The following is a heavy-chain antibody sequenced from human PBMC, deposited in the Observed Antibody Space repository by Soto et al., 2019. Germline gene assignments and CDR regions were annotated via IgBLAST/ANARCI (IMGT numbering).Heavy chain of an antibody. D-gene: IGHD4-17*01. Sequence: QVQLVESGGGVVQPGRSLRLSCAASGFTFSSYGMHWVRQAPGKGLEWVAVIWYDGSNKYYADSVKGRFTISRDNSKNTLYLQMNSLRAEDTAVYYCARKRGTVGYYYYGMDVWGQWTTVTVSS. CDR2: IWYDGSNK. CDR1: GFTFSSYG. J-gene: IGHJ6*02. CDR3: ARKRGTVGYYYYGMDV. V-gene: IGHV3-33*01.